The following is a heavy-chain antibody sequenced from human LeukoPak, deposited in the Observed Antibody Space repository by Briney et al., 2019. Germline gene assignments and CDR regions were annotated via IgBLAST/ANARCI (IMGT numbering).Heavy chain of an antibody. D-gene: IGHD2-21*02. Sequence: RASVKVSCKASGGTVSSYAISWVRQAPGQGLEWMGRIIPILGIANYAQKFQGRVTITADKSTSTAYMELSSLRSEDTAVYYCARGSVVVTDHDAFDIWGQGTMVTVSS. CDR1: GGTVSSYA. J-gene: IGHJ3*02. CDR2: IIPILGIA. CDR3: ARGSVVVTDHDAFDI. V-gene: IGHV1-69*04.